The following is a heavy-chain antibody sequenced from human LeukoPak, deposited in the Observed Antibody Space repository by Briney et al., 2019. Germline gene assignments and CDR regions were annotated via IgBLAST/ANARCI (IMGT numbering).Heavy chain of an antibody. J-gene: IGHJ3*02. Sequence: GGSLRLSCAASGFTFSSYAMSWVRQAPGKGLEWVSAISGSGGSTYYADSVKGRFTISRENAKNSLYLQMNSLRAGDTAVYYCARGFLGDAFDIWGQGTMVTVSS. D-gene: IGHD3-3*01. CDR3: ARGFLGDAFDI. V-gene: IGHV3-23*01. CDR2: ISGSGGST. CDR1: GFTFSSYA.